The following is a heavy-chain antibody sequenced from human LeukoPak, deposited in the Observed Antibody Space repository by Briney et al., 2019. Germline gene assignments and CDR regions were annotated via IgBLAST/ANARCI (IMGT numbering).Heavy chain of an antibody. V-gene: IGHV3-23*01. J-gene: IGHJ4*02. CDR1: GFTFSSYS. D-gene: IGHD2-15*01. Sequence: GGSLRLSCAASGFTFSSYSMSWVRQAPGKGLEWVSLISGSGDTTNYADSVKGRFTISRDNSKNTLYLQMNSLGAEDTAVYYCARDGGIGGTCYSDYWGQGTLVTVSS. CDR2: ISGSGDTT. CDR3: ARDGGIGGTCYSDY.